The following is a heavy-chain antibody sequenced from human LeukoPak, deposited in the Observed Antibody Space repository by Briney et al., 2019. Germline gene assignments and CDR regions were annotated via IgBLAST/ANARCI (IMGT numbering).Heavy chain of an antibody. CDR3: ARDRPTGSYYSIDY. CDR1: GFTFSSYA. CDR2: ISDSGGGT. J-gene: IGHJ4*02. V-gene: IGHV3-23*01. D-gene: IGHD1-26*01. Sequence: GGSLRLSCAASGFTFSSYAMSWVRQAPGKGLEWVSTISDSGGGTYYTDSVKGRFTISRDNSKNTVFLQMNSLRVEDTAIYYCARDRPTGSYYSIDYWGQGIQATVSS.